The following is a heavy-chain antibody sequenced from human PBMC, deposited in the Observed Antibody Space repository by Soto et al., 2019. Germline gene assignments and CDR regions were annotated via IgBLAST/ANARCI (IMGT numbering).Heavy chain of an antibody. CDR2: IYHTGVT. J-gene: IGHJ4*02. V-gene: IGHV4-59*01. D-gene: IGHD2-2*01. Sequence: QVQLQESGPGLVKPSETLSLTCTVSGASITTYYWSWFRQPPGQGLESLGYIYHTGVTNSNPSLRGRLSISIDTAQNQFSLKLSSVTSADTAIYYCARTARVPDFGGPGILVTVSS. CDR3: ARTARVPDF. CDR1: GASITTYY.